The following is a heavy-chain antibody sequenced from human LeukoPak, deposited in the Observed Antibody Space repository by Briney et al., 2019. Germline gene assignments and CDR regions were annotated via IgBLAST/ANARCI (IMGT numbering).Heavy chain of an antibody. CDR3: RYFLPHFDY. D-gene: IGHD2/OR15-2a*01. CDR1: GFSFSSYV. Sequence: TGGSLRLSCVASGFSFSSYVMNWVRQAPGTGLEWVSAISGSGGDTYYADSVKGRFTISRDNSKNTLYLQMNSLRAEDTAVYYCRYFLPHFDYWGQGTLVTVSS. CDR2: ISGSGGDT. V-gene: IGHV3-23*01. J-gene: IGHJ4*02.